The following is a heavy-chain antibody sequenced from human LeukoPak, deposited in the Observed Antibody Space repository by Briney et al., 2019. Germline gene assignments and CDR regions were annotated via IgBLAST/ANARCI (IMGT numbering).Heavy chain of an antibody. J-gene: IGHJ3*02. D-gene: IGHD2-2*02. Sequence: KPGGSLRLSCAASGFTFSSYSMNWVRQAPGKGLEWVSSISSSSSYIYYADSGKGRFTISRDNAKNSLYLQMNSLRAEDTAVYYCARLGTYCSSTSCYNHDAFDIWGQGTMVTVSS. V-gene: IGHV3-21*01. CDR2: ISSSSSYI. CDR1: GFTFSSYS. CDR3: ARLGTYCSSTSCYNHDAFDI.